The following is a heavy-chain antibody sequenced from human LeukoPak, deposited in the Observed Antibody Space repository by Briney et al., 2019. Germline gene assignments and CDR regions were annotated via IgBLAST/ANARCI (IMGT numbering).Heavy chain of an antibody. CDR1: GFTFSSYG. J-gene: IGHJ4*02. V-gene: IGHV3-30*18. Sequence: GGSLRLSCAASGFTFSSYGMHWVRQAPGKGLEWVAVISYGGSNKYYADSVKGRFTISRDNSKNTLYLQMNSLRAEDTAVYYCAKVGQAYCSSTSCLTELDYWGQGTLVTVSS. CDR3: AKVGQAYCSSTSCLTELDY. CDR2: ISYGGSNK. D-gene: IGHD2-2*01.